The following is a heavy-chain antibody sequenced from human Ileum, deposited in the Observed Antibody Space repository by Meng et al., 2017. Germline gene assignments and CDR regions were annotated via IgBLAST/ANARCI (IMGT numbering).Heavy chain of an antibody. D-gene: IGHD3-10*01. CDR2: ISQSGTT. J-gene: IGHJ5*02. V-gene: IGHV4-4*02. Sequence: QVQLQESCPGLVKPSGTLSLTCAVAGGSISNGKCWSWARQPPGKGLEWIGEISQSGTTNYYPSLNSRVSISLDKANNHLSLTLTSVTAADTAVYYCATYGSGFTPPLDPWGQGILVTVSS. CDR1: GGSISNGKC. CDR3: ATYGSGFTPPLDP.